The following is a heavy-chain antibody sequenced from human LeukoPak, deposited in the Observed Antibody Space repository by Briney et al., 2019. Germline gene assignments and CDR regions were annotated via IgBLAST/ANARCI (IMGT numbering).Heavy chain of an antibody. J-gene: IGHJ5*02. CDR2: IHYSGST. Sequence: PSETLSLTCMVSGTSITSSGYFWGWSRQSPGKGLQWIGSIHYSGSTFYNPSLKSRATIAQDTSKDQFSLKLTSVTAADTAVYYCAALDSSSGWFAPWGRGILVTVSS. CDR1: GTSITSSGYF. CDR3: AALDSSSGWFAP. D-gene: IGHD6-6*01. V-gene: IGHV4-39*01.